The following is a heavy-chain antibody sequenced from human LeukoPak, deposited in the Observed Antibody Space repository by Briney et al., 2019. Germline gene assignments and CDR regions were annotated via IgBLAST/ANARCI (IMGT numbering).Heavy chain of an antibody. Sequence: GASVKVSCKASGGTFSSYAISWVRQAPGQGLEWMGGIIPIFGTASYAQKFQGRVTITTDESTSTAYMELSSLRSEDTAVYYCARASHDYSSSNWFDPWGRGTLATVSS. D-gene: IGHD4-11*01. CDR2: IIPIFGTA. J-gene: IGHJ5*02. V-gene: IGHV1-69*05. CDR1: GGTFSSYA. CDR3: ARASHDYSSSNWFDP.